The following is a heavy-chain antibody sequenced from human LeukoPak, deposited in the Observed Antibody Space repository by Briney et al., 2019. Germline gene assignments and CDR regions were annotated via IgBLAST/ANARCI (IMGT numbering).Heavy chain of an antibody. V-gene: IGHV3-53*01. CDR3: ARVWELSFDY. CDR2: SYSGGST. CDR1: GFTVRTDH. J-gene: IGHJ4*02. D-gene: IGHD1-26*01. Sequence: GGSLRLSCAASGFTVRTDHMSWVRQAPGKGLEWVAVSYSGGSTYHAESVKGRFTISRDNPKNTLYLQMNSLRAEDTAVYYCARVWELSFDYWGQGTLVTVSS.